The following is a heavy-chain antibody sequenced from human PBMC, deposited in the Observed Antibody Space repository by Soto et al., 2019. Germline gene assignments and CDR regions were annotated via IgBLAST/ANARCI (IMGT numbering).Heavy chain of an antibody. CDR2: INPSGGST. V-gene: IGHV1-46*01. CDR3: ARSPYSSGYYYAIDY. J-gene: IGHJ4*02. Sequence: ASVKVSCKASGYTLIMYYIHWMRQAPGQGLEWMGLINPSGGSTTYAQKFQGRVTMTRDTSTSTVYMDLSSPRSEDTAVYYCARSPYSSGYYYAIDYWGQGTQVTVSS. D-gene: IGHD3-22*01. CDR1: GYTLIMYY.